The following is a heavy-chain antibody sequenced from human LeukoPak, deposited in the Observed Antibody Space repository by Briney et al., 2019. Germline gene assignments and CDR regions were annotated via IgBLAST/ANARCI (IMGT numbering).Heavy chain of an antibody. V-gene: IGHV4-4*02. Sequence: SETLSLTCAVSGGSISSSNWWSWVRQPPGKGLEWIGEIYHSGSANYNPSLKSRVTISVDKSKNQFSLKLTSVTAADTAVYYCARHYSITGGRLSGYWLDPWGQGTLVTVSS. CDR1: GGSISSSNW. D-gene: IGHD7-27*01. J-gene: IGHJ5*02. CDR2: IYHSGSA. CDR3: ARHYSITGGRLSGYWLDP.